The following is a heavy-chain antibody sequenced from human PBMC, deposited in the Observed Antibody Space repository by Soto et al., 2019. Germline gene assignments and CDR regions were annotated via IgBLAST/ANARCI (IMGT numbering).Heavy chain of an antibody. Sequence: SETLSLTCTVSGGSISSGGYYWSWIRQHPGKGLEWIGYIYYSGSTYYNPSLKSRVTISVDTSKNQFSLKLSSVTAADTAVYYCARAYYYDSSGYVRPWGQGTLVTVSS. CDR3: ARAYYYDSSGYVRP. CDR2: IYYSGST. V-gene: IGHV4-31*03. D-gene: IGHD3-22*01. CDR1: GGSISSGGYY. J-gene: IGHJ5*02.